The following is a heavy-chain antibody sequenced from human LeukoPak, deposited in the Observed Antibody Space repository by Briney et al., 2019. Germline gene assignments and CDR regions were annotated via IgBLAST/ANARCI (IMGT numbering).Heavy chain of an antibody. CDR1: GSTLSSYW. J-gene: IGHJ4*02. CDR3: ARDNYASGSLDY. Sequence: VRSLRLSCAGSGSTLSSYWMNWVRQAPGKGLEWVGNIKPYGNEQYYGYSVNGRLTISRDNAKNSLYLHMDSLRAEDTAVYYCARDNYASGSLDYWGQGTLVSVSS. CDR2: IKPYGNEQ. V-gene: IGHV3-7*04. D-gene: IGHD3-10*01.